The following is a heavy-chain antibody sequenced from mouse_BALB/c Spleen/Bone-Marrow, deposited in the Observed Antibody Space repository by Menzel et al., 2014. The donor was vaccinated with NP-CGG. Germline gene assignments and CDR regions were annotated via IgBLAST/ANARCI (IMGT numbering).Heavy chain of an antibody. CDR2: ISSGGSYT. J-gene: IGHJ3*01. CDR1: GFTFSTYA. CDR3: ARDGYGSSD. Sequence: EVQGVESGGVLVKPGGSLKLSCAASGFTFSTYAMSWVRQSPEKRLEWVAEISSGGSYTYYPDTVTGRFTISRDNAKNTLYLEMRSLRSEDTAMYYCARDGYGSSDWGQGTLVTVSA. D-gene: IGHD1-1*01. V-gene: IGHV5-9-4*01.